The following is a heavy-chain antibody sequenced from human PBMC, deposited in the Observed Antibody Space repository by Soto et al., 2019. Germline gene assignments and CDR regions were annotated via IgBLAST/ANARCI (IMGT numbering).Heavy chain of an antibody. J-gene: IGHJ5*02. Sequence: QVQLQESGPGLVKPSGTLSLTCAVSGGSLSSTHWWSWVRQPPRKGLEWIGDIYHTGSTNYNPSLKSRVTISVDTSNNQFSLHRSSVTAADTAVYYCARDPYYYGSGDKGGFDPWGQGTLVIVSS. V-gene: IGHV4-4*02. CDR2: IYHTGST. CDR1: GGSLSSTHW. CDR3: ARDPYYYGSGDKGGFDP. D-gene: IGHD3-10*01.